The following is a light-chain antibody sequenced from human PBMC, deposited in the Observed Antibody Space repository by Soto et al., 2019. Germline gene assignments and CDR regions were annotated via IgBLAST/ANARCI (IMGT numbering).Light chain of an antibody. V-gene: IGLV1-51*02. CDR2: ETN. CDR3: GTWESSLTAHV. Sequence: QSVLTQPPSVSAAPGQKVTISCSGSNSNIGVNYVSWYQQLPGTAPKVLIYETNKRPSEIPDRFSGSKSGTSATLGITGLQTGDEADYYCGTWESSLTAHVFGTGTKVTVL. CDR1: NSNIGVNY. J-gene: IGLJ1*01.